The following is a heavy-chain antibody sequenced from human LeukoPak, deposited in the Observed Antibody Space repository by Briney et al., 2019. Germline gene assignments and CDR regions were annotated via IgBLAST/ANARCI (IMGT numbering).Heavy chain of an antibody. Sequence: SETLSLTCAVYGGSFSGYYWSWIRQPPGKGLEWIGEINHSGSTNYNPSLKSRVTISVDTSKNQFSLKLSSVTAADTAVYYCARGSRTSYYYGSGSYSWFDPWGQGTLVTVSS. V-gene: IGHV4-34*01. CDR3: ARGSRTSYYYGSGSYSWFDP. CDR1: GGSFSGYY. D-gene: IGHD3-10*01. J-gene: IGHJ5*02. CDR2: INHSGST.